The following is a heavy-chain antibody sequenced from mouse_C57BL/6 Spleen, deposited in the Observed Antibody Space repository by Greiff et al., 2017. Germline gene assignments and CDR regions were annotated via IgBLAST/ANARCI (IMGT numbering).Heavy chain of an antibody. D-gene: IGHD1-1*01. J-gene: IGHJ1*03. CDR2: IDPEDGET. V-gene: IGHV14-2*01. Sequence: EVKLMESGAELVKPGASVKLSCTASGFNIKDYYMHWVKQRTEQGLEWIGRIDPEDGETKYAPKFQGKATITADTSSNTAYLQLSSLTSEDTAVYYCAPTVVAHWYFDVWGTGTTVTVSS. CDR3: APTVVAHWYFDV. CDR1: GFNIKDYY.